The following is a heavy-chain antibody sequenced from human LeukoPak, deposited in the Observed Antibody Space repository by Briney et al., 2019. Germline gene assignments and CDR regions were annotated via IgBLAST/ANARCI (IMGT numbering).Heavy chain of an antibody. D-gene: IGHD5-18*01. V-gene: IGHV1-2*02. CDR2: INANSGVT. CDR1: GYTFTDYY. J-gene: IGHJ5*02. Sequence: GASVKVSCKASGYTFTDYYIHWVRQAPGQGLEWMGWINANSGVTNYPQKFQGRVTMTRDTSITTAYMELKSLRSDDTAVFYCARGPFRNVDTAMIASRFDPWGQGTLVTVSS. CDR3: ARGPFRNVDTAMIASRFDP.